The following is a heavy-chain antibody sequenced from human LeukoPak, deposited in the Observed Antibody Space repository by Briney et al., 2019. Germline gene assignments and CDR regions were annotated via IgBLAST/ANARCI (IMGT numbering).Heavy chain of an antibody. D-gene: IGHD3-3*02. CDR3: ARDSAHFWSGYALDI. J-gene: IGHJ3*02. Sequence: PSQTLSLTCTVSGGSISSGSYYWSWIRQPAGKGLEWIGRIYTSGSTNYNPSLKSRVTISVDTSKNQFSLKLSSVTAADTAVYYCARDSAHFWSGYALDIWGQGTMVTVSS. V-gene: IGHV4-61*02. CDR2: IYTSGST. CDR1: GGSISSGSYY.